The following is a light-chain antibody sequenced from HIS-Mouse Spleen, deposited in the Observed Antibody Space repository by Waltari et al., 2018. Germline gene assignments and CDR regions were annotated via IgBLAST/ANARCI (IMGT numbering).Light chain of an antibody. J-gene: IGLJ2*01. CDR2: EDS. V-gene: IGLV3-10*01. CDR1: ALPKKY. Sequence: SYELTQPPSVSVSPGQTARSPFSGDALPKKYAYWYQQKSGQAPVLVIYEDSKRPPGIPERFSGSSSGTMATLTISGAQVEDEADYYCYSTDSSGNHRVFGGGTKLTVL. CDR3: YSTDSSGNHRV.